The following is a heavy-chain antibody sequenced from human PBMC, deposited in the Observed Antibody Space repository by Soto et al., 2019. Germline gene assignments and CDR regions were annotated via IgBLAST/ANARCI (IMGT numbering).Heavy chain of an antibody. CDR3: ATDGSYAQHV. D-gene: IGHD3-16*01. CDR1: GFTFSSTW. Sequence: GGSLRLSCAASGFTFSSTWMHWVRQAQGKGLVWVSHINSDGSSTTYADSVKGRFTISRDNAKNTVYLQMNSLRAEDTAVYYCATDGSYAQHVWGQGTMVTVS. CDR2: INSDGSST. J-gene: IGHJ3*01. V-gene: IGHV3-74*03.